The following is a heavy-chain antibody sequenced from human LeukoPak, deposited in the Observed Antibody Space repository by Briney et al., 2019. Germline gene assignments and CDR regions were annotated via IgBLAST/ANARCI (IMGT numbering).Heavy chain of an antibody. CDR2: TYYRSKWYN. V-gene: IGHV6-1*01. Sequence: SQTLSLTCAISGDSVSSNSAAWNWIRQSPSRGLEWLGRTYYRSKWYNDYALSVNGRITINPDTSKNQFSLQLNSVTPEDTAVYYCASVGDSSGWYEWFDPWGQGTLVTVSS. D-gene: IGHD6-19*01. CDR1: GDSVSSNSAA. CDR3: ASVGDSSGWYEWFDP. J-gene: IGHJ5*02.